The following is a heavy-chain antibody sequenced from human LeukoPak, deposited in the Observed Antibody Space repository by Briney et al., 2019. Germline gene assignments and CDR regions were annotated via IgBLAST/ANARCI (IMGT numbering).Heavy chain of an antibody. D-gene: IGHD6-19*01. V-gene: IGHV4-34*01. CDR1: GGSFSGYY. CDR2: INHSGST. CDR3: ARAAAVAGSYYYYYMDV. Sequence: SETLSLTCAVYGGSFSGYYWSWIRQPPGKGLEWIGEINHSGSTNYNPSLKSRVTISVDTSKNQFSLKLSSVTAADTAVYYCARAAAVAGSYYYYYMDVWGKGTTVTVSS. J-gene: IGHJ6*03.